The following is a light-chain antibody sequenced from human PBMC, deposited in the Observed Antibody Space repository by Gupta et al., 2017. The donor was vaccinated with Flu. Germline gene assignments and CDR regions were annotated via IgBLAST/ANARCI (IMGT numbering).Light chain of an antibody. CDR2: KVS. Sequence: TLGKTASIYCRSSQSRGKREGKNYLCWFKQRQGQAPRRLIYKVSNRDAGVTDRFSGSGLGNDVTLKISSGEEEDVGGYYCRQHKHWPPYTFGQGTKLDIK. V-gene: IGKV2-30*01. J-gene: IGKJ2*01. CDR3: RQHKHWPPYT. CDR1: QSRGKREGKNY.